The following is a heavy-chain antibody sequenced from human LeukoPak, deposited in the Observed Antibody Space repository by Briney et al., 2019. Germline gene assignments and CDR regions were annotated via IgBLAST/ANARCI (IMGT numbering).Heavy chain of an antibody. CDR1: GGSVSSCSYY. Sequence: PSETLSLTCTVSGGSVSSCSYYWSWIRQPPGKGLEWIGYIYYSGSTNYNPSLKSRVTISVDTSKNQFSLKLSSVTAADTAVYYCARAARESSSWYGGLYDYYYYYGMDVWGQGTTVTVSS. V-gene: IGHV4-61*01. CDR2: IYYSGST. CDR3: ARAARESSSWYGGLYDYYYYYGMDV. J-gene: IGHJ6*02. D-gene: IGHD6-13*01.